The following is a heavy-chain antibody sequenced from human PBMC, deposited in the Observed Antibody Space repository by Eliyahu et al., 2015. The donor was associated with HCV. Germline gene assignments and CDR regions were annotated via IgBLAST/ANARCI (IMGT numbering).Heavy chain of an antibody. Sequence: QITLKESGPTLVKPTQTLTLTCTFSGFSLSTSGVGVGWIRQPPGKALEWLAVIYWNDDKRYSASLRNRLTITKDTSKNHVVLTMTTMAPVDTATYYCAHSLYGSGTYEYFHHWGQGTLVTVSS. CDR2: IYWNDDK. CDR1: GFSLSTSGVG. V-gene: IGHV2-5*01. CDR3: AHSLYGSGTYEYFHH. D-gene: IGHD3-10*01. J-gene: IGHJ1*01.